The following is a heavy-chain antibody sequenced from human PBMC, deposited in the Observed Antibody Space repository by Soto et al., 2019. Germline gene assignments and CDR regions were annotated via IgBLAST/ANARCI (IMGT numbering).Heavy chain of an antibody. J-gene: IGHJ5*02. CDR3: ARSRLLRNWFDP. D-gene: IGHD2-15*01. V-gene: IGHV4-59*11. CDR1: GDLSSAHY. CDR2: IFFTGNT. Sequence: PSETLSLTYSVSGDLSSAHYWSWIRQPPGKGLEWLGYIFFTGNTKYNPSLKSRVSLSLDASKNQFSLTLSSVTAADTAVYYCARSRLLRNWFDPWRQGTLVTVSS.